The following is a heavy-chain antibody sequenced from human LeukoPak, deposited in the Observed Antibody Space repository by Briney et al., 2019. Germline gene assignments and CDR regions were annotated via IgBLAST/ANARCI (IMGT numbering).Heavy chain of an antibody. J-gene: IGHJ4*02. CDR3: ARDLTLDN. V-gene: IGHV3-48*04. D-gene: IGHD2-2*03. CDR2: ISRSGSTT. CDR1: GFTFSSYP. Sequence: SGGSLRLSCTASGFTFSSYPMYWVRQAPGKGLEWVSYISRSGSTTYYADSVKGRFTISRDNAKNSLYLQMNSLRAEDTAIYYCARDLTLDNWGQGTLVTVSS.